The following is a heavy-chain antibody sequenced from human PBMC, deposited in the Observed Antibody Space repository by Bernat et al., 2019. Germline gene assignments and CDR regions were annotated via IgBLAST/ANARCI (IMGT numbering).Heavy chain of an antibody. Sequence: QLQLQESGPGLVKPSETLSLTCTVSGGSISSSSYYWGWIRQPPGKGLECIGIIYYNGETYYNPSLKSRVTIYVDTSKNHFSLKLSSVTAADTALYYCARLRREGGGWQVREVDYWGQGTLVTVSS. CDR2: IYYNGET. J-gene: IGHJ4*02. CDR3: ARLRREGGGWQVREVDY. V-gene: IGHV4-39*02. D-gene: IGHD6-19*01. CDR1: GGSISSSSYY.